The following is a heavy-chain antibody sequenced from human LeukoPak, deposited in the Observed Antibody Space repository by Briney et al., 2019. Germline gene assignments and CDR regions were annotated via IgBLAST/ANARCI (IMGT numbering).Heavy chain of an antibody. CDR1: GGSISSYY. CDR2: IYYSGST. V-gene: IGHV4-59*01. CDR3: ARDADSDYYYYMDV. J-gene: IGHJ6*03. Sequence: PSETLSLTCTVSGGSISSYYWSWIRQPPGKGLEWIGYIYYSGSTNYNPSLKSRVTISVDTSKNQFSLKLSSVTAADTAVYYCARDADSDYYYYMDVWGKGTTVTVSS.